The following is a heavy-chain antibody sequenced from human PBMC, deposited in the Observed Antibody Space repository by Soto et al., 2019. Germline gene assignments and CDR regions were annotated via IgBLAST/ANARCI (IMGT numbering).Heavy chain of an antibody. Sequence: QVQLVESGGGVVQPGRSLRLSCAASGFTFSTYGMHWVRQAPGKGLEWVAVISYDGSNKYYADSVKGRFTISRDNSRNSLYLQMSSLRVEDTAVYYCVNGFSYNVIDYWGQGTLVTVSS. CDR3: VNGFSYNVIDY. J-gene: IGHJ4*02. V-gene: IGHV3-30*18. CDR1: GFTFSTYG. D-gene: IGHD1-20*01. CDR2: ISYDGSNK.